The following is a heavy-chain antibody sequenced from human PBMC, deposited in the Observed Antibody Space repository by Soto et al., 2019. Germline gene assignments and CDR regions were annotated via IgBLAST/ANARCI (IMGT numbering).Heavy chain of an antibody. D-gene: IGHD2-15*01. V-gene: IGHV3-23*01. CDR2: TGGGGVST. J-gene: IGHJ3*02. CDR1: GFTFRSYA. Sequence: EVQLLESWGGLVEPGGSLRLSCAASGFTFRSYAMTWVRQAPGKGLEWVSYTGGGGVSTYYADSVKGRFTSSRDDSKNTRYLQMNSLRAEDTALYYCAKIVGGGSHHDAFDIWGQGTLVTVSS. CDR3: AKIVGGGSHHDAFDI.